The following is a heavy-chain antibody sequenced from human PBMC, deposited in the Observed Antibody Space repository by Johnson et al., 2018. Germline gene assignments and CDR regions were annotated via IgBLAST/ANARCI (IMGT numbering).Heavy chain of an antibody. V-gene: IGHV3-7*01. Sequence: VQLVESGGGLVQPGGSLRLSCAASGFIFSNYYMSWVRQAPGKGLEWVANIKQDGNEKYYVDSVKGRFTVSRDNAQNSLYLQMNSLRAEDTSVYYCARDLPSLPIAVAGTGAFDIWGQGTMVTVSS. D-gene: IGHD6-19*01. J-gene: IGHJ3*02. CDR1: GFIFSNYY. CDR3: ARDLPSLPIAVAGTGAFDI. CDR2: IKQDGNEK.